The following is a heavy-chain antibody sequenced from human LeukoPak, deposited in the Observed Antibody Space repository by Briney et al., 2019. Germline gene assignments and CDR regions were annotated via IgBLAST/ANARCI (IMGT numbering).Heavy chain of an antibody. CDR1: GGSISSGDYY. Sequence: PSQTLSLTCTVSGGSISSGDYYWSWIRQPPGKGLEWIAYIYYSGSTNYNPSLKSRVTISVDTSKNQLSLKLSSVTAADTAVYYCARDRGSLGGFDYWGQGTLVTVSS. V-gene: IGHV4-61*08. CDR2: IYYSGST. J-gene: IGHJ4*02. CDR3: ARDRGSLGGFDY. D-gene: IGHD3-16*01.